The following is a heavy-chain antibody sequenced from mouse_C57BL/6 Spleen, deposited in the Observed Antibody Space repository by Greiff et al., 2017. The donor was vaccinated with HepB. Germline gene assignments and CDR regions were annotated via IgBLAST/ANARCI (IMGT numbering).Heavy chain of an antibody. V-gene: IGHV5-17*01. Sequence: EVNVVESGGGLVKPGGSLKLSCAASGFTFSDYGMHWVRQAPEKGLEWVAYISSGSSTIYYADTVKGRFTISRDNAKNTLFLQMTSLRSEDTAMYYWARRRLYYSNNEDFDYWGQGTTLTVSS. D-gene: IGHD2-5*01. CDR3: ARRRLYYSNNEDFDY. CDR2: ISSGSSTI. J-gene: IGHJ2*01. CDR1: GFTFSDYG.